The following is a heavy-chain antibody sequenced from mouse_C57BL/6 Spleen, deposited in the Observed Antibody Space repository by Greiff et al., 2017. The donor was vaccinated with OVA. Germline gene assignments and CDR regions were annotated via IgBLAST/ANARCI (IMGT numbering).Heavy chain of an antibody. CDR2: IYPGGGYT. D-gene: IGHD2-2*01. V-gene: IGHV1-63*01. J-gene: IGHJ4*01. Sequence: VQGVESGAELVRPGTSVKMSCKASGYTFTNYWIGWAKQRPGHGLEWIGDIYPGGGYTNYNEKFKGKATLTADKSSSTAYMQFSSLTSEDSAIYYCAWLRRDYYAMDYWGQGTSVTVSS. CDR1: GYTFTNYW. CDR3: AWLRRDYYAMDY.